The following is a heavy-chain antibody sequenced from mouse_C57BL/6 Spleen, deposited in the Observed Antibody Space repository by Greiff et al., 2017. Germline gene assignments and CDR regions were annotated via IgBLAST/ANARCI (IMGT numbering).Heavy chain of an antibody. CDR3: ARRGNWDGVFDY. CDR1: GYTFTSYW. V-gene: IGHV1-52*01. J-gene: IGHJ2*01. D-gene: IGHD4-1*01. Sequence: VQLQQPGAELVRPGSSVKLSCKASGYTFTSYWMHWVKQRPIQGLEWIGNIDPSDSETHYDQKFKDKATLTVDKSSSTAYMQLSSLTSEDSADYYCARRGNWDGVFDYWGQGTTLTVSS. CDR2: IDPSDSET.